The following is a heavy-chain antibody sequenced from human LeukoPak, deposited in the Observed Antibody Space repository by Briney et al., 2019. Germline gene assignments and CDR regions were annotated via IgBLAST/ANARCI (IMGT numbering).Heavy chain of an antibody. Sequence: GGSLRLSCAASGFTFSSYGMHWVRQAPGKGLEWVAVIWYDGSNKYYADSVKGRFTISRDHSKNTLYLQMNSLRAEDTAVYYCARDPYSGSYRPKYYFDYWGQGTLVTVSS. D-gene: IGHD1-26*01. CDR1: GFTFSSYG. CDR2: IWYDGSNK. V-gene: IGHV3-33*01. J-gene: IGHJ4*02. CDR3: ARDPYSGSYRPKYYFDY.